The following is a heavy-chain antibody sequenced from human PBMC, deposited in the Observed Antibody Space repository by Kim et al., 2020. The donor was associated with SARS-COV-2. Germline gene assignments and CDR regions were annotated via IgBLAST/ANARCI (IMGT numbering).Heavy chain of an antibody. CDR2: ISGSGGST. CDR3: AKDGGGNCYSPTDY. Sequence: GGSLRLSCAASGFTFSSYAMSWVRQAPGKGLEWVSVISGSGGSTYYADSVKGRFTISRDNSKNTLYLQMNSLRAEDTAVYYCAKDGGGNCYSPTDYWGQGTLVTVSS. J-gene: IGHJ4*02. CDR1: GFTFSSYA. V-gene: IGHV3-23*01. D-gene: IGHD2-15*01.